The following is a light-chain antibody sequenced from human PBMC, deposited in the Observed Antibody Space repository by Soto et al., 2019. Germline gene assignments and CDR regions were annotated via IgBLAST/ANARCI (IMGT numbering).Light chain of an antibody. CDR1: SSNIGAGFD. CDR3: AVWDDSLSGWV. J-gene: IGLJ3*02. Sequence: QSVLTQPPSVSGAPGQRVTISCTGSSSNIGAGFDVHWYHQIAGTAPKLLIYGNSNRPSGVPDRFSGSKSGTSASLAINGLRFEDEADYYCAVWDDSLSGWVFGGGTKLTVL. V-gene: IGLV1-40*01. CDR2: GNS.